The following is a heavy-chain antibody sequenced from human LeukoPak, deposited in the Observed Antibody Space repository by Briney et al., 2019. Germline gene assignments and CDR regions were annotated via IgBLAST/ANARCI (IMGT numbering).Heavy chain of an antibody. V-gene: IGHV3-11*06. CDR3: ARSEITMVRGGAFDI. CDR2: ISSSRSYT. Sequence: PGGSLRLSCAASGFTFSDYYMSWIRQAPGKGLEWVSHISSSRSYTNYADSVKGRFTISRDNAKNSLFLQMNSLRAEDTAVYYCARSEITMVRGGAFDIWGQGTMVTVSS. CDR1: GFTFSDYY. J-gene: IGHJ3*02. D-gene: IGHD3-10*01.